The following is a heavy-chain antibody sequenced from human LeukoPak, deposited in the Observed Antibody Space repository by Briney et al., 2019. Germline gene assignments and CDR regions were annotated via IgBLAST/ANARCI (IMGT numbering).Heavy chain of an antibody. V-gene: IGHV4-61*01. CDR1: GGSVSSGSYY. Sequence: SETLSLTCTVSGGSVSSGSYYWSWIRQPPGKGLEWIGYIYYSGSTNYNPSLKSRVTISVDTSKNQFSLKLSSVTAADTAVYYCARERYYDSSGYYKFDYWGQGTLVTVSS. CDR2: IYYSGST. CDR3: ARERYYDSSGYYKFDY. J-gene: IGHJ4*02. D-gene: IGHD3-22*01.